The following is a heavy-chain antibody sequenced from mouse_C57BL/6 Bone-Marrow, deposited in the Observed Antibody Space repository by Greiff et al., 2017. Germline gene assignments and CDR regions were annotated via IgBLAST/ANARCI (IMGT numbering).Heavy chain of an antibody. CDR3: ARSRWLLNY. CDR1: GYTFTDYY. V-gene: IGHV1-26*01. D-gene: IGHD2-3*01. J-gene: IGHJ2*01. CDR2: INPNTGGT. Sequence: EVQLQQSGPELVKPGASVKISCKASGYTFTDYYMNWVKQSHGKSLEWIGDINPNTGGTSYNQKFKGKATFTVDKSSSTAYMELRSLTSAVSAVYYCARSRWLLNYWGQGTTLTVSA.